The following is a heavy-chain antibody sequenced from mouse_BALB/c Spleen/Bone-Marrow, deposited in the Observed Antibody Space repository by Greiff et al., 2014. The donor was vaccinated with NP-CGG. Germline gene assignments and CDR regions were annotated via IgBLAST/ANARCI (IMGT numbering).Heavy chain of an antibody. CDR2: IDTSYTYT. J-gene: IGHJ3*01. Sequence: QVQLQQPGAELVMPGASVKMSCKASGYTFTDYWIHWVKQRPGQGLEWIGAIDTSYTYTTYNQKFKGKATLTADASSSTAYIQLSSLTSEDSAVYYCANIYYGDYGWFSYWGQGTLVTVSA. CDR3: ANIYYGDYGWFSY. V-gene: IGHV1-69*01. D-gene: IGHD2-13*01. CDR1: GYTFTDYW.